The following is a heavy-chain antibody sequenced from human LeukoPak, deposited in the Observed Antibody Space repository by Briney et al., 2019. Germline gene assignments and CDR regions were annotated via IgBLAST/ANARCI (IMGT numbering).Heavy chain of an antibody. D-gene: IGHD6-13*01. CDR1: GGSISSYY. J-gene: IGHJ4*02. V-gene: IGHV4-59*01. CDR2: IYYSGSA. Sequence: SETLSPTCTVSGGSISSYYWSWIRQPPGKGLEWIGYIYYSGSANYNPSLKSRVTISVDTSKNQFSLKLSSVTAADTAMYYCARKAVGGYSSSWIDYWGQGTLVTVSS. CDR3: ARKAVGGYSSSWIDY.